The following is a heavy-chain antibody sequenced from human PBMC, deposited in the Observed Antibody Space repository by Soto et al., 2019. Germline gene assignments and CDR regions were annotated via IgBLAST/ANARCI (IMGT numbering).Heavy chain of an antibody. D-gene: IGHD3-9*01. CDR1: GGSISSYY. CDR2: IYYSGST. J-gene: IGHJ4*02. V-gene: IGHV4-59*01. Sequence: SETLSLTCTVSGGSISSYYWSWIRQPPGKGLEWIGYIYYSGSTNYNPSLKSRVTISVDTSKNQFSLKLSSVTAADTAVYYCARVGSYYDILTGYYDFDYWGQGTLVTVS. CDR3: ARVGSYYDILTGYYDFDY.